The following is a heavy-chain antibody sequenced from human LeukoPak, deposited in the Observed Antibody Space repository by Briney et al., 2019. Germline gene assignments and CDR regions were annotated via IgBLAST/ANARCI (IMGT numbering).Heavy chain of an antibody. J-gene: IGHJ3*02. D-gene: IGHD1-26*01. Sequence: KPGASVKVSCKASGGTFSSYAISWVRQAPGQGLEWMGGIIPIFGTANYAQKFQGRVTITADESTSTAYMELSSLRSEDTAVYYCARDRVGATLGYAFDIWGQGTMVTVSS. CDR3: ARDRVGATLGYAFDI. V-gene: IGHV1-69*13. CDR2: IIPIFGTA. CDR1: GGTFSSYA.